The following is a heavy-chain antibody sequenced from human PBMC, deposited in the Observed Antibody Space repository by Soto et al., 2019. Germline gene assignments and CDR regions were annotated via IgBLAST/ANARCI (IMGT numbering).Heavy chain of an antibody. CDR1: GGTFSSYA. D-gene: IGHD3-10*01. CDR2: IIPIFGTA. Sequence: SVKVSCKASGGTFSSYAISWVRQAPGQGLEWMGGIIPIFGTANYAQKFQGRVTITADESTSTAYMELSSLRSEDTAVYYCARPRRGITMVRGVPYYYYGLDVWGPGTTVTVSS. V-gene: IGHV1-69*13. J-gene: IGHJ6*02. CDR3: ARPRRGITMVRGVPYYYYGLDV.